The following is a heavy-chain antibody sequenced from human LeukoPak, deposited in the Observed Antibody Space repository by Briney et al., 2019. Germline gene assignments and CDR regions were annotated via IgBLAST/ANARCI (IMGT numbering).Heavy chain of an antibody. CDR1: GVSISSTNW. CDR3: ARVSCTSTTCYVDY. CDR2: IYHSGST. V-gene: IGHV4-4*02. J-gene: IGHJ4*02. Sequence: SETLSLTCAVSGVSISSTNWWSWVRQPPGKGLEWIGEIYHSGSTKYNPSLKSRVTISVDKSKNQFSLKVNSVTAADTAVYYCARVSCTSTTCYVDYWGQGTLVTVSS. D-gene: IGHD2-2*01.